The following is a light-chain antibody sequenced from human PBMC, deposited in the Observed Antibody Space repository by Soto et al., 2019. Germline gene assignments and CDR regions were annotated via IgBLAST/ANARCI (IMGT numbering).Light chain of an antibody. CDR2: GAS. V-gene: IGKV3-15*01. CDR1: QSVSSN. CDR3: QQYNNWPPIT. J-gene: IGKJ2*01. Sequence: EIVMTQSPATLSVSPGERATLSCRASQSVSSNFAWYQQKPGQAPRLLIYGASTRATGIPDRFSGSGSGTEFTLTISSQQSEDFAVYYCQQYNNWPPITFGQGTKLEIK.